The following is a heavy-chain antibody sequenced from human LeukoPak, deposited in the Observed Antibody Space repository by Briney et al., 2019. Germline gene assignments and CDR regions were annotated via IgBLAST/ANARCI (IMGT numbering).Heavy chain of an antibody. Sequence: GGSLRLSCVASGFTLSSYWMSWVRQAPGKGQEWVASIKQDGSEKYYVDSVKGRFTISRDNAKNSLYLQMNSLRAEDTAVYYCGSPWGGGGNSSGYYFDHWGQGTLVTVSS. CDR1: GFTLSSYW. D-gene: IGHD3-22*01. CDR3: GSPWGGGGNSSGYYFDH. V-gene: IGHV3-7*05. J-gene: IGHJ4*02. CDR2: IKQDGSEK.